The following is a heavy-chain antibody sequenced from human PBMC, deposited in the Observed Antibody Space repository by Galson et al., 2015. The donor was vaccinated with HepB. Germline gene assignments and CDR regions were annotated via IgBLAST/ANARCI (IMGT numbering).Heavy chain of an antibody. V-gene: IGHV3-48*01. CDR1: GFTFSSYS. Sequence: SLRLSCAASGFTFSSYSMNWVRQAPGKGLEWVSYISSSSSTIYYADSVKGRFTISRDNAKNSLYLQMNSLRAEDTAVYYCASRALGNWFDPWGQGTLVTVSS. J-gene: IGHJ5*02. CDR2: ISSSSSTI. CDR3: ASRALGNWFDP.